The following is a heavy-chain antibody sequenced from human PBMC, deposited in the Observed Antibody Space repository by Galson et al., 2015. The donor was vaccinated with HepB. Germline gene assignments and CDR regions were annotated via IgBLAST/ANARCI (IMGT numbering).Heavy chain of an antibody. CDR1: GFTFGSYG. J-gene: IGHJ4*02. CDR3: AKDRSFFDY. D-gene: IGHD6-13*01. V-gene: IGHV3-30*18. Sequence: SLRLSCAASGFTFGSYGMHWVRQAPGKGLGWEAVISYDGSNKYYADSVKGRFTISRDNSKNTLYLQMNSLRAEDTAVYYCAKDRSFFDYWGQGTLVTVSS. CDR2: ISYDGSNK.